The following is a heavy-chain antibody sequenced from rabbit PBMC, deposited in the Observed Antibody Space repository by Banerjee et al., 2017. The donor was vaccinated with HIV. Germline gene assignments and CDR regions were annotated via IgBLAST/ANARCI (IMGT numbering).Heavy chain of an antibody. V-gene: IGHV1S40*01. D-gene: IGHD4-1*01. CDR3: ARGDDSGWGFDGFDP. Sequence: QSLEESGGDLVKPGASLTLTCTASGFSFSSGYYMCWVRQAPGKGLEWIACIDGGSSGNTYYASWAKGRFTISKTSSTTVTLQMTSLTVADTATYFCARGDDSGWGFDGFDPWGPGTLVTVS. CDR1: GFSFSSGYY. J-gene: IGHJ2*01. CDR2: IDGGSSGNT.